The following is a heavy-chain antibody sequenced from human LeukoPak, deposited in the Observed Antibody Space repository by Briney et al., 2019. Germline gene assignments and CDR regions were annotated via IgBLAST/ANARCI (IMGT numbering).Heavy chain of an antibody. V-gene: IGHV1-18*01. CDR1: GYTFINFG. J-gene: IGHJ6*03. D-gene: IGHD6-19*01. CDR2: ISVSNGNT. CDR3: ARGYSSGWYANYYYYYYMDV. Sequence: ASVKVSCKASGYTFINFGISWVRQAPGQGLEWMGWISVSNGNTNYAQNLQGRVTMTTDTSTSTAYMDLRSLRSEDTAVYYCARGYSSGWYANYYYYYYMDVWGKGTTVTISS.